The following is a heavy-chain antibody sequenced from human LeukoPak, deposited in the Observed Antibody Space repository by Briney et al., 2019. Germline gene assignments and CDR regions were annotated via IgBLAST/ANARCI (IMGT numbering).Heavy chain of an antibody. V-gene: IGHV3-23*01. D-gene: IGHD3-3*01. CDR2: ISGSGGST. J-gene: IGHJ5*02. CDR1: GFTFSSYA. CDR3: AKDPSYYDFWSGYPNWFDP. Sequence: GGSLRLSCAASGFTFSSYAISWVRQAPGKGLEWVSAISGSGGSTYYADSVKGRFTISRDNSKNTLYLQMNSLRAEDTAVYYCAKDPSYYDFWSGYPNWFDPWGQGTLVTVSS.